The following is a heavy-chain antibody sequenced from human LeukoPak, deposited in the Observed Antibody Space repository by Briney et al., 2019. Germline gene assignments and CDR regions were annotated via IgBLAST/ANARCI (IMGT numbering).Heavy chain of an antibody. CDR3: ARVSKGDKMVYAIGSSRNFDY. V-gene: IGHV3-7*01. Sequence: GGSPRLSRADPGFTFSSYWMRWVCQGPGEGVGWGANIKQDGSEKYYVESVRGRFTISRENAKNSLYLQMNSLRAEEKDVYYCARVSKGDKMVYAIGSSRNFDYWGQGTLVTASS. CDR2: IKQDGSEK. J-gene: IGHJ4*02. D-gene: IGHD2-8*01. CDR1: GFTFSSYW.